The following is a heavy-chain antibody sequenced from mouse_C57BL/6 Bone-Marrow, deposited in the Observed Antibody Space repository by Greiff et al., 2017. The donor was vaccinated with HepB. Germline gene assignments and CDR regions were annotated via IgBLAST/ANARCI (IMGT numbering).Heavy chain of an antibody. J-gene: IGHJ4*01. V-gene: IGHV5-17*02. Sequence: EVKLVESGGGLVQPGGSRKLSCAASGFTFSSFGIHWVRQAPEKGLEWVAYISSGSSAIYYADTVKGRFTISRDNPKNTLFLQMTSLRSEDTAMYYCARQDTFYYAMDYWGQGTSVTVSS. CDR3: ARQDTFYYAMDY. CDR2: ISSGSSAI. CDR1: GFTFSSFG.